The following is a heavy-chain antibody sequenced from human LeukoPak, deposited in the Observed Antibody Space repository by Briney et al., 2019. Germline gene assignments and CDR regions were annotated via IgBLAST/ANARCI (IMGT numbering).Heavy chain of an antibody. CDR3: TRAGRAGNGPYYFDY. J-gene: IGHJ4*02. CDR2: IRSKAYGGTT. V-gene: IGHV3-49*04. D-gene: IGHD6-19*01. Sequence: GGSLRLSCPASGFTFGDYAMSWVRQAPGKGLEWVGFIRSKAYGGTTEYAAYVKGRFTISRDDSKSIAYLQMNRLKTEDTAVYYCTRAGRAGNGPYYFDYWGQGTLVTVSS. CDR1: GFTFGDYA.